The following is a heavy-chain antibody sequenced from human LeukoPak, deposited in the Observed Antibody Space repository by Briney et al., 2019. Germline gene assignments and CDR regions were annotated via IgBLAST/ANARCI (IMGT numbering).Heavy chain of an antibody. Sequence: GGSLRLSCIASGFAFSNHGMHWVRQAPGKGLEWVSYISSSSSTIYYADSVKGRFTISRDNAKNSLYLQMNSLRAEDTAVYYCARRLASGWYPNYFDYWGQGTLVTVSS. V-gene: IGHV3-48*04. CDR1: GFAFSNHG. J-gene: IGHJ4*02. D-gene: IGHD6-19*01. CDR2: ISSSSSTI. CDR3: ARRLASGWYPNYFDY.